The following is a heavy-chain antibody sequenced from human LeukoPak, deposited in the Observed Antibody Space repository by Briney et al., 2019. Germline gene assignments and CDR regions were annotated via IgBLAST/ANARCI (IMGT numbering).Heavy chain of an antibody. J-gene: IGHJ4*02. V-gene: IGHV3-11*06. Sequence: GGSLRLSCAASGFTFSDYYMSWIRQAPGKGLEWVSYISSSSSYTNYADSAKGRFTISRDNAKNSLYLQMNSLRAEDTAVYYCAREGSVVVPHYYFDYWGQGTLVTVSS. CDR1: GFTFSDYY. CDR2: ISSSSSYT. D-gene: IGHD2-2*01. CDR3: AREGSVVVPHYYFDY.